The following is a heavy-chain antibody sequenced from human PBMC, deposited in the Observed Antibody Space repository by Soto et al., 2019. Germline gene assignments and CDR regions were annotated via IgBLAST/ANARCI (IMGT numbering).Heavy chain of an antibody. J-gene: IGHJ6*03. CDR2: IKQDGSEK. Sequence: GGSLRLSCAASGFTFSSYWMSWVRQAPGKGLEWVANIKQDGSEKYYVDSVKGRFTISRDNAKNSLYLQMNSLRAEDTAVYYCARAITMVRYYYYYYYMDVWGKGTTFTVSS. D-gene: IGHD3-10*01. V-gene: IGHV3-7*04. CDR1: GFTFSSYW. CDR3: ARAITMVRYYYYYYYMDV.